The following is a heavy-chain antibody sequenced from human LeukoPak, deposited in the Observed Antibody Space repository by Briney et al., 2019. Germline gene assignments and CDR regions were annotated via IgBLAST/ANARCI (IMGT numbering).Heavy chain of an antibody. J-gene: IGHJ4*02. V-gene: IGHV4-38-2*01. CDR1: GYSISSGYY. CDR3: ARLGDFRSGRGVY. CDR2: IYHSGST. Sequence: PSETLSLTCAVSGYSISSGYYWGWIRQPPGKGLEWIGSIYHSGSTYYNPSLKSRVTISVDTSKNQFSLKLSSVTAADTAVYYCARLGDFRSGRGVYWGQGTLVTVSS. D-gene: IGHD3-3*01.